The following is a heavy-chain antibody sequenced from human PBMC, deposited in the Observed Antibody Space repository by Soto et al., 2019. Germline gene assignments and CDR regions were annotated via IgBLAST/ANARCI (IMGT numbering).Heavy chain of an antibody. CDR2: IIPIFGTA. J-gene: IGHJ6*02. CDR3: ARDPTYYYDSSGYLRVLGYYGMDV. D-gene: IGHD3-22*01. CDR1: GGTFSSCA. Sequence: SVKVSCKASGGTFSSCAISWVRQAPGQGLEWMGGIIPIFGTANYAQKFQGRVTITADESTSTAYMELSSLRSEDTAVYYCARDPTYYYDSSGYLRVLGYYGMDVWG. V-gene: IGHV1-69*13.